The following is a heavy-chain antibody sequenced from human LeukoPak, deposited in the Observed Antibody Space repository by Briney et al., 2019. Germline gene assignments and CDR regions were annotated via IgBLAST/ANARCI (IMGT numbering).Heavy chain of an antibody. Sequence: GGSLRPSCAASGFTFSSYWMHWVRQAPGKGLVWVSRINSDGSSTSYADSVKGRFTISRDNAKNTLYLQMNSLRAEDTAVYYCASNSRPSRFDYWGQGTLVTVSS. V-gene: IGHV3-74*01. J-gene: IGHJ4*02. D-gene: IGHD2-21*01. CDR1: GFTFSSYW. CDR2: INSDGSST. CDR3: ASNSRPSRFDY.